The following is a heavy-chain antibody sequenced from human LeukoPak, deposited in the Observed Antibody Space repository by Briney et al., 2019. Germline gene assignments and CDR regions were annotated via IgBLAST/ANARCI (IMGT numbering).Heavy chain of an antibody. V-gene: IGHV3-30*02. D-gene: IGHD6-19*01. J-gene: IGHJ4*02. CDR3: ANDDPRRLGYFDY. CDR1: VFTFTPYG. CDR2: IRYDGSNK. Sequence: GGSLRLSCVGPVFTFTPYGMHSIRQAPGKGLEWVAFIRYDGSNKYHADSVKGRLSISRDNTKNTLYLKMNRLRAPVAPAYYRANDDPRRLGYFDYWGQGTLVTVSS.